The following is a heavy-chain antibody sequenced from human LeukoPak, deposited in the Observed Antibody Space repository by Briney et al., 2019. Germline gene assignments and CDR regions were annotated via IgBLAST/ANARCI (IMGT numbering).Heavy chain of an antibody. Sequence: GGSLRLSCAASGFTFSSYWMNWARQAPGKGLEWVASINHNGNVNYYVDSVKGRFTISRDNAKNTVYLQMNNLRAEDTAVYYCVSFYEAYWGRGTLVTVSS. V-gene: IGHV3-7*01. CDR2: INHNGNVN. J-gene: IGHJ4*02. D-gene: IGHD2/OR15-2a*01. CDR1: GFTFSSYW. CDR3: VSFYEAY.